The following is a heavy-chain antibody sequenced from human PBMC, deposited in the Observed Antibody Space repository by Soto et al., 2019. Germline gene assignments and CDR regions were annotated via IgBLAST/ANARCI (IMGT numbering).Heavy chain of an antibody. CDR1: GGALSSYT. Sequence: SVKVSCKASGGALSSYTISWVRQAPGQGLEWMGRIIPILGIANYAQKFQGRVTITADKSTSTAYMELSSLRSEDTAVYYCARIVVVPAARDEDWFDPWGQGTLVTVSS. V-gene: IGHV1-69*02. CDR3: ARIVVVPAARDEDWFDP. D-gene: IGHD2-2*01. J-gene: IGHJ5*02. CDR2: IIPILGIA.